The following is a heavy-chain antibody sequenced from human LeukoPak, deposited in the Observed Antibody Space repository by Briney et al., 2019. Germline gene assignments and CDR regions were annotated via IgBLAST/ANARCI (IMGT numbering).Heavy chain of an antibody. V-gene: IGHV4-4*07. CDR1: GGSISSYY. CDR2: IYTSGST. CDR3: ARDGGPLIVVVPAAIYGMDV. J-gene: IGHJ6*02. D-gene: IGHD2-2*01. Sequence: SETLSLTCTVSGGSISSYYWSWIRQPAGKGLEWIGRIYTSGSTSYNPSLKSRVTMSVDTSKNQFSLKLSSVTAADTAVYYCARDGGPLIVVVPAAIYGMDVWGQGTTVTVSS.